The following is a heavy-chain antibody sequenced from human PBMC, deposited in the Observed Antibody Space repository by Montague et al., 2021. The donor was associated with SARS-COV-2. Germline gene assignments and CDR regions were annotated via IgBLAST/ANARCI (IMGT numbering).Heavy chain of an antibody. Sequence: TLSLTCTVSGASIGTGIYYWSWIRQPAGKGLEWIGRIRTTGHTDYNSSLESRVFMSVDTSKNQFSLKLSSVTAADTAVYYCARGIAVAGLFDYWGQGTLVTVSS. D-gene: IGHD6-19*01. V-gene: IGHV4-61*02. J-gene: IGHJ4*02. CDR3: ARGIAVAGLFDY. CDR1: GASIGTGIYY. CDR2: IRTTGHT.